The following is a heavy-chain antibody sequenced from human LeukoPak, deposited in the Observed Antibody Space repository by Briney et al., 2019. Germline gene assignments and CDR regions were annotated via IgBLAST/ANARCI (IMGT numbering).Heavy chain of an antibody. CDR3: ARGGALLFHYYYYMDV. V-gene: IGHV7-4-1*02. CDR2: INTNTGNP. Sequence: ASVKVSCKASGYTFTSYAMNWVRQAPGQGLEWMGWINTNTGNPTYAQGFTGWFVFSLDTSVSTAYLQISSLKAEDTAVYYCARGGALLFHYYYYMDVWGKGTTVTVSS. J-gene: IGHJ6*03. D-gene: IGHD1-26*01. CDR1: GYTFTSYA.